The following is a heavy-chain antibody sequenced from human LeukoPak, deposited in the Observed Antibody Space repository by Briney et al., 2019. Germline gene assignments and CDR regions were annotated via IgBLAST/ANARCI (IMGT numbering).Heavy chain of an antibody. D-gene: IGHD3-10*01. CDR3: ARDSRGVGAFDI. CDR1: GGSISSGGYS. J-gene: IGHJ3*02. Sequence: SQTLSLTCAVSGGSISSGGYSWSWIRQPPGKGLEWIGYIYYSGSTYYNPSLKSRVTISVDTSKNQFSLKLSSVTAADTAVYYCARDSRGVGAFDIWGQGTMVTVSS. CDR2: IYYSGST. V-gene: IGHV4-30-4*07.